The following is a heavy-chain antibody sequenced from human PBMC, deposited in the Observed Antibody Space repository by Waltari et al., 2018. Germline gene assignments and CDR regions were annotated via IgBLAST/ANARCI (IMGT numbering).Heavy chain of an antibody. J-gene: IGHJ5*02. D-gene: IGHD6-6*01. CDR1: GYIFTNYW. Sequence: EVQLVQSGAEVKKPGESLKISCKGSGYIFTNYWIGWGRQMPGKGLEWMGIILPSDSGTRYNPPFQGQVTVSADKSIDTASLQWRGLKASDTAMSYCARHGSIGSRQNWFDPWGQGTVVTVSS. CDR2: ILPSDSGT. V-gene: IGHV5-51*01. CDR3: ARHGSIGSRQNWFDP.